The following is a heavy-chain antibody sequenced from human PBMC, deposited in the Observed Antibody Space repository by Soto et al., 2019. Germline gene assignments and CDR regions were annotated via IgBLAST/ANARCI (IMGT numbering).Heavy chain of an antibody. D-gene: IGHD2-21*02. V-gene: IGHV3-30*18. Sequence: QVQLVESGGGVVQPGRSLRLSCAASGFTFSSYGMHWVRQAPGKGLEWVAVISYDGSNKYYADSVKGRFTISRDNSKNTLYLQMNSLRAEDTAVYYGAKDEACDSIYYFAYWGQGTLVTVSS. CDR2: ISYDGSNK. CDR1: GFTFSSYG. J-gene: IGHJ4*02. CDR3: AKDEACDSIYYFAY.